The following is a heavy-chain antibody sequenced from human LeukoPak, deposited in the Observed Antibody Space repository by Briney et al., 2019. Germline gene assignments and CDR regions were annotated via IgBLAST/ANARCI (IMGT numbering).Heavy chain of an antibody. CDR3: ARDSPCGGDCYSSAFDI. J-gene: IGHJ3*02. CDR1: GFTFSSYA. D-gene: IGHD2-21*02. Sequence: GGSLRLSCAASGFTFSSYAMHWVRQAPGKGLEWVAVISYDGSNKYYADSVKGRFTISRGNSKNTLYLQMNSLRAEDTAVYYCARDSPCGGDCYSSAFDIWGQGTMVTVSS. V-gene: IGHV3-30*04. CDR2: ISYDGSNK.